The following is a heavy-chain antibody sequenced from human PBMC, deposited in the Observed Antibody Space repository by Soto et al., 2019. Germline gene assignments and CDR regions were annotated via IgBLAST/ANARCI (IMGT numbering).Heavy chain of an antibody. CDR1: GYSFTSDW. Sequence: PGESLKISCKGSGYSFTSDWISWVRQMPGKGLEWMGRIDPSDSYTNYSPSFQGHVTISADKSISTAYLQWSSLKASDTAMYYCARHVPSQYTAMVPLEPWGQGTLVTISS. CDR3: ARHVPSQYTAMVPLEP. J-gene: IGHJ5*02. V-gene: IGHV5-10-1*01. CDR2: IDPSDSYT. D-gene: IGHD5-18*01.